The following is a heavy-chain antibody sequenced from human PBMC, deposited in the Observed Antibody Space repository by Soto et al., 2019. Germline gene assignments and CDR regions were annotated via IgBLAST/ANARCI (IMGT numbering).Heavy chain of an antibody. V-gene: IGHV4-31*03. J-gene: IGHJ4*02. CDR1: GGSISSGGYY. D-gene: IGHD6-13*01. CDR2: IYYSGST. CDR3: AREPGAAAGTFQYYFDY. Sequence: QVQLQESGPGLVKPSQTLSLTCTVSGGSISSGGYYWSWIRQHPGKGLEWIGYIYYSGSTYYNPSLKRRVTISVDTSKNQFSLKLSSVTAADTAVYYCAREPGAAAGTFQYYFDYWGQGTLVTVSS.